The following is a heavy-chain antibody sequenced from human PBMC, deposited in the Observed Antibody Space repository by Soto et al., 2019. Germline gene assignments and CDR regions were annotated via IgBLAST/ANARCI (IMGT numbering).Heavy chain of an antibody. V-gene: IGHV1-18*01. J-gene: IGHJ4*02. CDR1: GYTFTTYG. D-gene: IGHD6-6*01. Sequence: QVQLLQSEAEVKKPGASVKVSCKASGYTFTTYGISWVRQAPGQGLEWMGWISTYNDNTNYAQNLQGRVTMTTDTSTRTAYMELTSLRSDDTAVYYCARQEYSVSSRDYWGQGTLVTVSS. CDR3: ARQEYSVSSRDY. CDR2: ISTYNDNT.